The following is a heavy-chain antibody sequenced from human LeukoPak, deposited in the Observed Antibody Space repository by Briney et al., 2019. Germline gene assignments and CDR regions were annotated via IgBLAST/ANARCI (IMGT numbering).Heavy chain of an antibody. CDR1: GFSFSGYW. Sequence: GGSLRLSCVVSGFSFSGYWMSWVRQAPGEGLEWVANIRQGGGEIYYVDSVKGRFTISRDNAKNSLFLQMNSLRVEDTAVYYCVGDRSPRANWFDPWGQGTLVTVSS. D-gene: IGHD3-10*01. J-gene: IGHJ5*02. CDR2: IRQGGGEI. CDR3: VGDRSPRANWFDP. V-gene: IGHV3-7*01.